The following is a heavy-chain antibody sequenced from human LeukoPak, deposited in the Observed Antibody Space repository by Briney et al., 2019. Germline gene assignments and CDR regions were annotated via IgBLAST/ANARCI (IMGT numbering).Heavy chain of an antibody. J-gene: IGHJ6*02. V-gene: IGHV4-39*01. D-gene: IGHD3-3*01. CDR1: GGTISSRSYY. CDR3: ASRITIFGVVITPLGADMHV. Sequence: PSETLSHTCTVSGGTISSRSYYWGWIRQPPGKGLEWIGSIYYSGSTYYNPSLKSRVTKSVDTSKNQFSLKLSSVTAADTAVYYCASRITIFGVVITPLGADMHVWGQGATVTVSS. CDR2: IYYSGST.